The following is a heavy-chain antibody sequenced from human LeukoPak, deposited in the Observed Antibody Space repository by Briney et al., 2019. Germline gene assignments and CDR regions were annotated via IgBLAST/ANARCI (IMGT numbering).Heavy chain of an antibody. CDR3: ARDPRHSGSYDYYYYGMDV. CDR2: ISSSGSTI. J-gene: IGHJ6*02. CDR1: GFTFSSYE. V-gene: IGHV3-48*03. D-gene: IGHD1-26*01. Sequence: GGSLRLSCAASGFTFSSYEMNWVRQAPGKGLEWVSYISSSGSTIYYADSVKGRFTISRDNAKNSLYLQMNSLRAEDTAVYYCARDPRHSGSYDYYYYGMDVWGQGTTVTVSS.